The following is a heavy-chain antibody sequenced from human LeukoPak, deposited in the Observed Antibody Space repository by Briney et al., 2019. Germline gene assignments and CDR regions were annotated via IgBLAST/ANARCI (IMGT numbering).Heavy chain of an antibody. J-gene: IGHJ4*02. V-gene: IGHV3-33*01. D-gene: IGHD3-22*01. CDR1: GFTFNSYG. CDR2: IWYDGSNK. CDR3: ASGTYYYDSSGYLDY. Sequence: PGRSLRLSCAASGFTFNSYGMHWVRQAPGKGLEWVAVIWYDGSNKYYADSVKGRFTISRDNSKNTLYLQMNSLRAEDTAVYYCASGTYYYDSSGYLDYWGQGTLVTVSS.